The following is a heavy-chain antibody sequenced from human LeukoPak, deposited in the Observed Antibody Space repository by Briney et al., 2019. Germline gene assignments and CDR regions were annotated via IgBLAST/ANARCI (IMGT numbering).Heavy chain of an antibody. CDR2: LRGDGET. CDR1: GFTFSSYA. J-gene: IGHJ4*02. D-gene: IGHD3-10*01. V-gene: IGHV3-23*01. CDR3: AKASWVSSADAVL. Sequence: GGSLRLSCVASGFTFSSYAMSWVRQAPARGLEWVSSLRGDGETFYADSVKGHFTLSRDDSRNTVFLHLNNLRVEDTALYYCAKASWVSSADAVLWGQGTVVTVS.